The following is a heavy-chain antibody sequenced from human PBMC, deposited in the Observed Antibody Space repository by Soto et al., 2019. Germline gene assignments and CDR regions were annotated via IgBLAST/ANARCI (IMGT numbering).Heavy chain of an antibody. Sequence: GGSLRLSCAASGFTFNNFGMHWVRQAPGKGLEWVALISYDGSNKYYADSVKGRFTISRDTSKNTLYLQMSSLRAEDTAVYYCAKDKLSSTDAFDSWGQGTMVTVSS. V-gene: IGHV3-30*18. CDR3: AKDKLSSTDAFDS. J-gene: IGHJ3*02. CDR1: GFTFNNFG. CDR2: ISYDGSNK.